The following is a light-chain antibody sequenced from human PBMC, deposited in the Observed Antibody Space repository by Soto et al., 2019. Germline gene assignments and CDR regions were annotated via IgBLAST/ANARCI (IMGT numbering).Light chain of an antibody. J-gene: IGKJ1*01. Sequence: EIVLTQSPATLSLSPGERATLSCRASQSVINYLAWYQQKPGQAPRLLIYGASNRATGIPDRFSGSGSGTDFILTISRLEPEDFAVYYCQQYDSSPRTFGQGTKVDIK. CDR3: QQYDSSPRT. CDR2: GAS. CDR1: QSVINY. V-gene: IGKV3-20*01.